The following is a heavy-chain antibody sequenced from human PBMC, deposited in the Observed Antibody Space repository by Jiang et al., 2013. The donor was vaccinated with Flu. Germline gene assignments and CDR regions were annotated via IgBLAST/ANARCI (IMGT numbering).Heavy chain of an antibody. D-gene: IGHD6-13*01. Sequence: KVSCKASGYTFTSYGISWVRQAPGQGLEWMGWISAYNGNTNYAQKLQGRVTMTTDTSTSTAYMELRSLRSDDTAVYYCARVRQQQIRNWFDPWGQGTLVTVSS. CDR1: GYTFTSYG. CDR3: ARVRQQQIRNWFDP. J-gene: IGHJ5*02. CDR2: ISAYNGNT. V-gene: IGHV1-18*01.